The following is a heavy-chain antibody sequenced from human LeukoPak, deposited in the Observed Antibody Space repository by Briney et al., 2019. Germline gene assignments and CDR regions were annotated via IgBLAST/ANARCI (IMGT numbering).Heavy chain of an antibody. Sequence: GGSLRPSCAASGFTFTSYWMHWGRKAPGKGLVWVSRINSDGSSTSYADSVKGRCTISRDNAKNTPYLQLTTLRTEATSVYYCARSDVANDGGQGTLLTVSS. CDR1: GFTFTSYW. CDR3: ARSDVAND. D-gene: IGHD1-1*01. V-gene: IGHV3-74*01. CDR2: INSDGSST. J-gene: IGHJ4*02.